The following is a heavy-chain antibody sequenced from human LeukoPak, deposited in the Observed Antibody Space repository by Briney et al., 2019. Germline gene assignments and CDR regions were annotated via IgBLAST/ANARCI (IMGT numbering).Heavy chain of an antibody. CDR3: ARDKLPRILLWSRRGGPHFDY. CDR2: ISYDGSNK. D-gene: IGHD3-10*01. Sequence: PGGSLRLSCAASGFTFSSYAMHWVRQAPGKGLEWVAVISYDGSNKYYADSVKGRFTISRDNSKNTLYPQMNSLRAEDTAVYYCARDKLPRILLWSRRGGPHFDYWGQGTLVTVSS. V-gene: IGHV3-30-3*01. J-gene: IGHJ4*02. CDR1: GFTFSSYA.